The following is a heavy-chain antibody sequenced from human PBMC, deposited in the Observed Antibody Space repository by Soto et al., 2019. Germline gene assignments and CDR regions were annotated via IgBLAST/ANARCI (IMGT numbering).Heavy chain of an antibody. V-gene: IGHV3-30-3*01. J-gene: IGHJ6*02. CDR3: ARDNIAAASYGMDV. CDR1: GFTSSSYA. D-gene: IGHD6-13*01. Sequence: QVQLVESGGGVVQPGRSLRLSCAASGFTSSSYAMHWVRQAPGKGLEWVAVISYDGSNKYYADSVKGRFTISRDNSKNTLYLQMNSLRAEDTAVYYCARDNIAAASYGMDVWGQGTTVTVSS. CDR2: ISYDGSNK.